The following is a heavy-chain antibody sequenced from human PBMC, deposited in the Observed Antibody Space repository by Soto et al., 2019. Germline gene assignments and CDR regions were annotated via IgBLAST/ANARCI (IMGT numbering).Heavy chain of an antibody. CDR2: IYYSGST. CDR1: GGSINSGDYY. Sequence: PSETLSLTCTVSGGSINSGDYYWSWIRQPPGKGLEWIGYIYYSGSTYYNPSLKRRVTISLDTSKRQFSLRLSSVTAADTAVYYCAREAIAAAPDYWGPGTLVTVSS. V-gene: IGHV4-30-4*01. D-gene: IGHD6-13*01. J-gene: IGHJ4*02. CDR3: AREAIAAAPDY.